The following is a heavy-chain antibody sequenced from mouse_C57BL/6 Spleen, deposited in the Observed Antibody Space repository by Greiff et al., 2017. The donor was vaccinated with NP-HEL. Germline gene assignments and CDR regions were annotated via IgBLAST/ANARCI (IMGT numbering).Heavy chain of an antibody. V-gene: IGHV1-26*01. D-gene: IGHD1-1*01. CDR3: AKGSSYGNY. CDR2: INPNNGGT. Sequence: EVQLQQSGPELVKPGASVKISCKASGYTFTDYYMNWVKQSHGKSLEWIGDINPNNGGTSYNQKFKGKATLTVDTSSSTAYMELRSLTSEDSAVYYSAKGSSYGNYWGQGTTLTVSS. CDR1: GYTFTDYY. J-gene: IGHJ2*01.